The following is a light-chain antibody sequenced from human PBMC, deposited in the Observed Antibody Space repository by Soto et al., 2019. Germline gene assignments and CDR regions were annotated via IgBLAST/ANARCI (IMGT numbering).Light chain of an antibody. Sequence: DIQMTQSPSTLSASVGDRVTITCRASQSISSWLAWYQQKPGKAPKLLIYKASSLESGVPSRFSGSGSGTEFTLTISSLQPDDFATYYCQQYNSYPWTFGQGIRWIS. CDR1: QSISSW. V-gene: IGKV1-5*03. J-gene: IGKJ1*01. CDR2: KAS. CDR3: QQYNSYPWT.